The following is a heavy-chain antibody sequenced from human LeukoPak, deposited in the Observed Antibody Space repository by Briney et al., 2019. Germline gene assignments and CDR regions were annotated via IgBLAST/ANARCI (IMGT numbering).Heavy chain of an antibody. J-gene: IGHJ6*01. CDR3: ARDEPYYYGPGYYYYGMDV. V-gene: IGHV4-61*02. CDR2: IYSTGST. D-gene: IGHD3-10*01. Sequence: SSQTLPLTCTVSGGSISNGNYYWNWIRQPAGKGLEWIGRIYSTGSTNYNPSLKSRVTISLDTSKNQFSLKLSSVTAADTAVYYCARDEPYYYGPGYYYYGMDVGGQGTTVTVYS. CDR1: GGSISNGNYY.